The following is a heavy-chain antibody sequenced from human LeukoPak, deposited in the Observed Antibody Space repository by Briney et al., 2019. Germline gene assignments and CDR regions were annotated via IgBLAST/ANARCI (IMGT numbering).Heavy chain of an antibody. V-gene: IGHV5-51*01. Sequence: GESLKISCQGSGNSFTSYWIGWVRQMPGKGLEWMGIIYPGDSDTRYSPSFQGQVTISADKSISTAYLQWNSLKVSDTAMYYCTRLRSHYFDYWGQGTLVTVSS. CDR3: TRLRSHYFDY. J-gene: IGHJ4*02. CDR1: GNSFTSYW. CDR2: IYPGDSDT.